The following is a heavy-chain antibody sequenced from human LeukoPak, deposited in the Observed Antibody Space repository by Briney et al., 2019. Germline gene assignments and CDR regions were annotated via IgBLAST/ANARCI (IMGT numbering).Heavy chain of an antibody. CDR2: VSSSSSYI. CDR3: ARAPRGGPPSDY. D-gene: IGHD2-15*01. CDR1: GFTLSSYS. V-gene: IGHV3-21*01. Sequence: GGSLRLSCAASGFTLSSYSMNWVRQAPGKGLEWVSSVSSSSSYIYYADSVKGRFTISRDNAKNSLYLQMNSLRAEDTAVYYCARAPRGGPPSDYWGQGTLVTVSS. J-gene: IGHJ4*02.